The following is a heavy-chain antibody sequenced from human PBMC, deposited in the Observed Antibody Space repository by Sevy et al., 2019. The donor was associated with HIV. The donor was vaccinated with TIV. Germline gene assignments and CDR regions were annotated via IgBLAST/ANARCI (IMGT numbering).Heavy chain of an antibody. D-gene: IGHD3-22*01. CDR2: ISYDGSNK. V-gene: IGHV3-30-3*01. CDR3: ARGFLDSSGSYYFDY. J-gene: IGHJ4*02. Sequence: GGSLRLSCAASRFTFSSYAMHWVRQAPGKGLEWVAVISYDGSNKYYADSVKGRFTISRDNSKNTLYLQMNSLRAEDTAVYYCARGFLDSSGSYYFDYWGQGTLVTVSS. CDR1: RFTFSSYA.